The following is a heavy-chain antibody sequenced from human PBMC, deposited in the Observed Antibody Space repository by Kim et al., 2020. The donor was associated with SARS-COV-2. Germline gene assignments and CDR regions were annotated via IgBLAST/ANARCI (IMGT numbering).Heavy chain of an antibody. J-gene: IGHJ6*02. Sequence: GGSLRLSCAASGFTFSSYGMHWVRQAPGKGLEWVAVISYDGSNKYYADSVKGRFTISRDNSKNTLYLQMNSLRAEDTAVYYCAKDLKYYDSSGYYPWYYYYGMDVGGQGTAVTVAS. CDR2: ISYDGSNK. V-gene: IGHV3-30*18. D-gene: IGHD3-22*01. CDR3: AKDLKYYDSSGYYPWYYYYGMDV. CDR1: GFTFSSYG.